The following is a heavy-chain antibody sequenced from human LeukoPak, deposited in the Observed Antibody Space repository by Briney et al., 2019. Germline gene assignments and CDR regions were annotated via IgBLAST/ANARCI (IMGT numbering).Heavy chain of an antibody. CDR2: IYYSGST. D-gene: IGHD1/OR15-1a*01. V-gene: IGHV4-61*01. CDR1: GGSISSSSYY. J-gene: IGHJ6*02. CDR3: ARDWNTPLGMDV. Sequence: PSETLSLTCTVSGGSISSSSYYWSWIRQPPGKGLEWIGYIYYSGSTNYNPPLKSRVTISVDTSKNQFSLKLSSVTAADTAVYYCARDWNTPLGMDVWGQGTTVTVSS.